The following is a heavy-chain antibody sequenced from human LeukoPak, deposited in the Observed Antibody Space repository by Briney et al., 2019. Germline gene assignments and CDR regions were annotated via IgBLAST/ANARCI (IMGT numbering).Heavy chain of an antibody. CDR2: INPNSGDT. CDR1: GYTFTGYN. J-gene: IGHJ4*02. Sequence: VASVKVSCKASGYTFTGYNIHWVRQAPGQGLEWMGWINPNSGDTNYAEKFQGRVTMTRDTSISTAFMELSRLRSDDTAVYYCARDGRYDSSGYPFDYWGQGTLVTVSS. CDR3: ARDGRYDSSGYPFDY. V-gene: IGHV1-2*02. D-gene: IGHD3-22*01.